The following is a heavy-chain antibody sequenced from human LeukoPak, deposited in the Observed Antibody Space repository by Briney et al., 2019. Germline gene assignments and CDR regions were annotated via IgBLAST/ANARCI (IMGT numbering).Heavy chain of an antibody. Sequence: GGSRRLSCAASGFTFSNAWMSWVRQAPGKGLEWVGRIRSKSDGGTTDYAAPVKGRLTIPRDDSKNTLYLQMNSLKTEDTAVYYCTTFGYSYGLAWGQGTLVTVSS. V-gene: IGHV3-15*01. D-gene: IGHD5-18*01. CDR3: TTFGYSYGLA. J-gene: IGHJ5*02. CDR1: GFTFSNAW. CDR2: IRSKSDGGTT.